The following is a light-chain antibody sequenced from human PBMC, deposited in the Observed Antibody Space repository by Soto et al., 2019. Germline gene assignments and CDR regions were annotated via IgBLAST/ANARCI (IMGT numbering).Light chain of an antibody. V-gene: IGLV3-12*02. CDR2: SDS. CDR3: SSYAGNNNFLV. Sequence: SYELTQPHSVSVATAQMARITCGGNNIGSKAVHWYQQKPGQDPVLVIYSDSNRPSGVPDRFSGSKSDNTASLTVSGLQAEDEADYYCSSYAGNNNFLVFGGGTKLTVL. CDR1: NIGSKA. J-gene: IGLJ2*01.